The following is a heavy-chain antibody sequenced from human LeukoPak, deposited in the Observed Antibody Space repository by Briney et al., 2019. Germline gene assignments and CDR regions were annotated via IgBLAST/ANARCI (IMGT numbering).Heavy chain of an antibody. D-gene: IGHD6-13*01. CDR3: ARDSAGNDY. Sequence: GGSLRLSRAASGFTFSTYWMSWVRQAPGKGLEWVANIKQDGSEKYYVDSVKGRFTISRGNAKNSLYLQMNSLRAEDTAMYYCARDSAGNDYWGQGTLVTVSS. J-gene: IGHJ4*02. V-gene: IGHV3-7*01. CDR1: GFTFSTYW. CDR2: IKQDGSEK.